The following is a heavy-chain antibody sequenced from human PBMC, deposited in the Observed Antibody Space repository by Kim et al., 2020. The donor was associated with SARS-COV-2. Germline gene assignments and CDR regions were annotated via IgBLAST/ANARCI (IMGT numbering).Heavy chain of an antibody. J-gene: IGHJ4*02. V-gene: IGHV2-70*11. CDR2: IDWDDDK. Sequence: SGPTLVNPTQTLTLTCTFSGFSLSTSGMCVSWISQPPGKALEWLARIDWDDDKYYSTSLKTRLTISKDTSKNQVVLTMTNMDPVDTATFYCSRSSGTYYFDNWIQGTLFTVSS. CDR3: SRSSGTYYFDN. D-gene: IGHD1-26*01. CDR1: GFSLSTSGMC.